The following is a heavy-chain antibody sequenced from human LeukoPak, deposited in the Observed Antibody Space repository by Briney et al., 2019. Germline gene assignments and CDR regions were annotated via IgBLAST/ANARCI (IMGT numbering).Heavy chain of an antibody. CDR1: GFTFSNAW. J-gene: IGHJ4*02. V-gene: IGHV3-15*01. CDR3: TTDPYCGGDCYRNDY. D-gene: IGHD2-21*02. CDR2: IKSKTDGGTT. Sequence: PGGSLRLSCAASGFTFSNAWMSWVRQAPGKGLEWVGRIKSKTDGGTTDYAAPVKGRFTISRDDSKNTLYLQMNSLKTEDTAVYYCTTDPYCGGDCYRNDYWGQGTLVTVSS.